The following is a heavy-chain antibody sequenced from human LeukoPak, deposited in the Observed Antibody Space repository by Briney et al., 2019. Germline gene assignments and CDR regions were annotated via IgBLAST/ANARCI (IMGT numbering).Heavy chain of an antibody. CDR1: GYTFTGYY. CDR2: INPNSGGT. CDR3: ARDGGSGYDPAGLDY. V-gene: IGHV1-2*02. Sequence: GASVKVSRKASGYTFTGYYMHWVRQAPGQGLEWMGWINPNSGGTNYAQKFQGRVTMTRDTSISTAYMELSRLRSDDTAVYYCARDGGSGYDPAGLDYWGQGTLVTVSS. D-gene: IGHD5-12*01. J-gene: IGHJ4*02.